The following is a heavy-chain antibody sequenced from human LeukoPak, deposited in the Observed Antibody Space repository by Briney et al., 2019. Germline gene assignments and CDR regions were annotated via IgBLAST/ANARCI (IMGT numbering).Heavy chain of an antibody. D-gene: IGHD3-22*01. CDR1: GGSLNGHY. V-gene: IGHV4-34*01. Sequence: PSETLSLTCAVYGGSLNGHYWSWIRQPPGKGLEWIGEGSESGGTKFNPSLKSRVTISADTSKNQFSLKLSSVTAADTAVYYCARDPKDFYDTSNYLYFDYWGRGTLVTVSS. CDR3: ARDPKDFYDTSNYLYFDY. J-gene: IGHJ4*02. CDR2: GSESGGT.